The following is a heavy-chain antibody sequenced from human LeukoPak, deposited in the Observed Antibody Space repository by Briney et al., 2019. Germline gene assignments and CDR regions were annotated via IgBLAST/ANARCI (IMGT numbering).Heavy chain of an antibody. CDR1: GGSISSYY. CDR2: IYYSGST. D-gene: IGHD5-12*01. Sequence: PSETLSLTCTVSGGSISSYYWSWIRQPPGKGLEWIGYIYYSGSTNYNPSLKSRVTISVDTSKNQFSLKLSSVTAADTAVYYCAREWLSAGVDWFDPWGQGTLVTVSS. V-gene: IGHV4-59*01. CDR3: AREWLSAGVDWFDP. J-gene: IGHJ5*02.